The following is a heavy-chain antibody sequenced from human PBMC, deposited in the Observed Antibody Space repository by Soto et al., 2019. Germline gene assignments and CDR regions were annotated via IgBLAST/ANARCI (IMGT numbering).Heavy chain of an antibody. D-gene: IGHD2-2*02. CDR3: ARELCSSTSCYTRGMDV. Sequence: GGSLRLSCAASGFTFSSYAMSWVRQAPGKGLEWVSAISGSGGSTCYADSVKGRFTISRDNSKNTLYLQMNSLRAEDTAVYYCARELCSSTSCYTRGMDVWGQGTTVTVSS. J-gene: IGHJ6*02. CDR2: ISGSGGST. CDR1: GFTFSSYA. V-gene: IGHV3-23*01.